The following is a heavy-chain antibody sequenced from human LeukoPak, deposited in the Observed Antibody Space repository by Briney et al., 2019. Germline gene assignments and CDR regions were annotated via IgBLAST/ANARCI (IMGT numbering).Heavy chain of an antibody. J-gene: IGHJ4*02. Sequence: ASVKVSCKASGYTFTGYYMHWVRQAPGQGLEWMGWINPNSGGTNYAQKFQGRVTMTRDTSISTAYMELSRLRSDDTAVYYCARAQTLRYFDPRYYFDYWGQGTLVTVSS. V-gene: IGHV1-2*02. D-gene: IGHD3-9*01. CDR3: ARAQTLRYFDPRYYFDY. CDR1: GYTFTGYY. CDR2: INPNSGGT.